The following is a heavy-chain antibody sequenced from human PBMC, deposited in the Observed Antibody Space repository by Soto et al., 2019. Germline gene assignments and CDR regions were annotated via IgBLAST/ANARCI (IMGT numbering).Heavy chain of an antibody. CDR1: GYTFTGYY. V-gene: IGHV1-2*04. J-gene: IGHJ6*02. Sequence: QVQLVQSGAEVKKPGASVKVSCKASGYTFTGYYMHWVRQAPGQGLEWMGWINPNSGGTNYAQKFQGWVTMTRDTSISTAYMGLSRLRSDDTAVYYCARGGIVVVPAAMYYYYGMDVWGQGTTVTVSS. D-gene: IGHD2-2*01. CDR3: ARGGIVVVPAAMYYYYGMDV. CDR2: INPNSGGT.